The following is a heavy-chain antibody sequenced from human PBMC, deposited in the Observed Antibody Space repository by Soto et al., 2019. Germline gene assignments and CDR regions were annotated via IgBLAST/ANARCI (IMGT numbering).Heavy chain of an antibody. D-gene: IGHD3-10*01. CDR2: IYWDDDK. J-gene: IGHJ4*02. CDR1: GFSLSTSGVA. CDR3: AHTRAGITMVRGVILFDD. V-gene: IGHV2-5*02. Sequence: QITLKESGPTLVKPTQTLTLTCTFSGFSLSTSGVAVGWIRQPPGKALEWLALIYWDDDKRYSPSLKSRLTITEDTSKNQVVLTMTNMDPVDTATYDCAHTRAGITMVRGVILFDDWGQGTLVTVSS.